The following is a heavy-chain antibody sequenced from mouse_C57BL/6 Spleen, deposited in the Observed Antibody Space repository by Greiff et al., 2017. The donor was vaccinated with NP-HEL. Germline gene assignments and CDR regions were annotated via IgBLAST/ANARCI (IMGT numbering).Heavy chain of an antibody. D-gene: IGHD2-1*01. J-gene: IGHJ3*01. CDR3: ASIYYGNYGAY. CDR1: GFTFSDYG. CDR2: ISSGSSTI. V-gene: IGHV5-17*01. Sequence: EVQVVESGGGLVKPGGSLKLSCAASGFTFSDYGMHWVRQAPEKGLEWVAYISSGSSTIYYADSVKGRFTISRDNAKNTLFLQMTSLRSEDTAMYYCASIYYGNYGAYWGQGTLVTVSA.